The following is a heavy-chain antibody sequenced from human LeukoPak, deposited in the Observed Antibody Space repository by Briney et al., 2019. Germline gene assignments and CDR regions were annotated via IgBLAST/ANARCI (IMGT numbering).Heavy chain of an antibody. CDR3: ARDQIYYDSSGHYYMDV. Sequence: PSETLSLTCTVSGGSISSSSYYWGWIRQPPGKGLEWIGSIYYSGTTYYNPSLKSRVTISVDTSKNQFSLKLSSVTAADTAVYYCARDQIYYDSSGHYYMDVWGKGTTVTISS. D-gene: IGHD3-22*01. V-gene: IGHV4-39*07. CDR1: GGSISSSSYY. J-gene: IGHJ6*03. CDR2: IYYSGTT.